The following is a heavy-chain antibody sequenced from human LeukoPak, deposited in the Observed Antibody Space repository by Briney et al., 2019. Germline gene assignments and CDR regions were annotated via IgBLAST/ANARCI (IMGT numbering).Heavy chain of an antibody. J-gene: IGHJ4*02. Sequence: GASVKVSCKASGYTFTSYGISWVRQAPGQGLEWMGWISAYNGNTNYAQKLQGRVTMTTDTSTSTAYMELRSLRSDDTAVYYCARNDFWSGYYSGGQAYYFDYWGQGTLVTVSS. D-gene: IGHD3-3*01. CDR2: ISAYNGNT. CDR3: ARNDFWSGYYSGGQAYYFDY. V-gene: IGHV1-18*01. CDR1: GYTFTSYG.